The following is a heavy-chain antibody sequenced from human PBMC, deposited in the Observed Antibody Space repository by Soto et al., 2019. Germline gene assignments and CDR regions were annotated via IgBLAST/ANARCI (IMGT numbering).Heavy chain of an antibody. CDR1: GFTFTSSA. D-gene: IGHD2-15*01. V-gene: IGHV1-58*02. CDR3: AARYCSGGSCYSSGDY. CDR2: IVVGSGNT. Sequence: QMQLVQSGPEVKKHGTSVKVSCKASGFTFTSSATQWVRQARGQRLEWIGWIVVGSGNTNYAQKFQERVTITRDMSTSTAYMELSSLRSEDTAVYYCAARYCSGGSCYSSGDYWGQGTLVTVSS. J-gene: IGHJ4*02.